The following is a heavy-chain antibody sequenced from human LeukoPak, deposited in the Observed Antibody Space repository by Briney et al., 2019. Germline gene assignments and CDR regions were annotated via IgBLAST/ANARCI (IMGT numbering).Heavy chain of an antibody. Sequence: GRSLRLSCAASGFTFSSYGMHWVRQAPGEGLEWVAVISYDGTNKYYADSVKGRFTISRDNSKNTLYLQMNSLRAEDTAVYYCAKVRDSSSWSYYYYYYGMDVWGKGTTVTVSS. D-gene: IGHD6-13*01. CDR2: ISYDGTNK. CDR3: AKVRDSSSWSYYYYYYGMDV. V-gene: IGHV3-30*18. J-gene: IGHJ6*04. CDR1: GFTFSSYG.